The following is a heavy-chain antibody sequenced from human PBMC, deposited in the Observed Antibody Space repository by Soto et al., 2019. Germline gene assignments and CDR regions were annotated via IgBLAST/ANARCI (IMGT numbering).Heavy chain of an antibody. Sequence: SVKVSCKASGGTFSSYAISWVRQAPGQGLEWMGGIIPIFGTANYAQKFQGRVTITADESTSTAYMELSSLRSEDTAVYYCARITGYDFWSGYLETSQNHIGMDVWGQGTTVPVSS. CDR3: ARITGYDFWSGYLETSQNHIGMDV. D-gene: IGHD3-3*01. CDR1: GGTFSSYA. J-gene: IGHJ6*02. V-gene: IGHV1-69*13. CDR2: IIPIFGTA.